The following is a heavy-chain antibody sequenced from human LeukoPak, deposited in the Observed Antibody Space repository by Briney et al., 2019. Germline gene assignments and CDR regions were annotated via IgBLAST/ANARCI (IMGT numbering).Heavy chain of an antibody. D-gene: IGHD3-9*01. CDR2: ISGSGGST. J-gene: IGHJ3*02. V-gene: IGHV3-23*01. CDR3: ANHYDILTGYYTHDAFDI. Sequence: GGSLRLSCAASGFTFSSYAMSWVRQAPGKGLGWVSAISGSGGSTYYADSVKGRFTISRDNSKNTLYLQMNSLRAEDTAVYYCANHYDILTGYYTHDAFDIWGQGTMVTVSS. CDR1: GFTFSSYA.